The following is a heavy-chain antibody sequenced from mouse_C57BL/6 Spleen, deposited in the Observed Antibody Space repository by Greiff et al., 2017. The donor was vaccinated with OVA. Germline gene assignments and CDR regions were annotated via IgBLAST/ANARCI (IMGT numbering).Heavy chain of an antibody. Sequence: EVQLQQSGPELVKPGASVKISCKASGYTFTDYYMNWVKQSHGKSLEWIGDINPNNGGTSYNQKFKGKATLTVDKSSSTAYMELRSLTSEDSAVYYCARLTTVVAGAMDYWGQGTSVTVSS. J-gene: IGHJ4*01. CDR1: GYTFTDYY. CDR2: INPNNGGT. CDR3: ARLTTVVAGAMDY. V-gene: IGHV1-26*01. D-gene: IGHD1-1*01.